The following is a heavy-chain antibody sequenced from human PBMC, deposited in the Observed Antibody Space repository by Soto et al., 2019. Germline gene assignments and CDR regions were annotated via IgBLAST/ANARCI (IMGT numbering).Heavy chain of an antibody. Sequence: GGSLRLSCAASGFTFESHGMHWVRQAPGKGLEWVAVISYDGSKKYYTDSVKGRFTVSRDNSRNTLYLDMNSLRAEDTAVYYCAQGNYYGSGTCNYWGQGTLVTVSS. CDR2: ISYDGSKK. CDR1: GFTFESHG. J-gene: IGHJ4*02. D-gene: IGHD3-10*01. V-gene: IGHV3-30*18. CDR3: AQGNYYGSGTCNY.